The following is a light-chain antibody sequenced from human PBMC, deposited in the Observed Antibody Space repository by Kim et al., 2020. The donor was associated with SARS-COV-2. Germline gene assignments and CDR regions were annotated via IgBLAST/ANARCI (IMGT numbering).Light chain of an antibody. J-gene: IGKJ1*01. CDR2: SAS. V-gene: IGKV3-15*01. CDR3: QQHNDWPRT. CDR1: QGVSNN. Sequence: EIVMTQSPVTLSVSPGERATLSCRASQGVSNNLAWYQQRPGQVPRLLIYSASTRATGIPARFSGSGSGTEFTLTISSLQSEDFAFYYCQQHNDWPRTFGQGTKVDIK.